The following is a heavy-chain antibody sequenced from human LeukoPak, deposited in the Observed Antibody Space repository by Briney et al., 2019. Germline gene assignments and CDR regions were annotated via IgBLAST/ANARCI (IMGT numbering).Heavy chain of an antibody. Sequence: GASVKVSCKASGYTFTSYGISWVRQAPGQGPEWMGWISVYNGNTNYAQKFQGRVTMTTDTSTSTAYMELRSLRSDDTAVYYCARDDTYYYDGRGYSAHFAFDMWGQGTMVTVAS. CDR2: ISVYNGNT. CDR3: ARDDTYYYDGRGYSAHFAFDM. CDR1: GYTFTSYG. D-gene: IGHD3-22*01. V-gene: IGHV1-18*01. J-gene: IGHJ3*02.